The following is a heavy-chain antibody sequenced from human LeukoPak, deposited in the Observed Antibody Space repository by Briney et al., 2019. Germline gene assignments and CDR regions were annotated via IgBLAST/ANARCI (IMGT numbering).Heavy chain of an antibody. D-gene: IGHD2-15*01. V-gene: IGHV4-38-2*02. CDR1: GYSINGGYY. J-gene: IGHJ4*02. Sequence: SSETLSLTCTVSGYSINGGYYWGWIRHPPGKGLEWIGSIYHSGSTYYNPSLKRRVTISVDTSKNQFSLKLSSVTAADTAVYYCARSHIVVVVAATLFDYWGQGTLVTVSS. CDR3: ARSHIVVVVAATLFDY. CDR2: IYHSGST.